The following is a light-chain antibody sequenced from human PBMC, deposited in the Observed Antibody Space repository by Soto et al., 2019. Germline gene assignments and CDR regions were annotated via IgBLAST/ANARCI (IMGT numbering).Light chain of an antibody. CDR3: QQRSNWPLTWT. J-gene: IGKJ1*01. CDR1: HSVSNNY. CDR2: DAS. Sequence: IVLTQSPGTLSLSTGERATLSCRASHSVSNNYLAWYQQKPGQAPRLLIYDASNRATGIPARFSGSGSGTDFTLTISSLEPEDFAVYYCQQRSNWPLTWTFGQGTKVDIK. V-gene: IGKV3-11*01.